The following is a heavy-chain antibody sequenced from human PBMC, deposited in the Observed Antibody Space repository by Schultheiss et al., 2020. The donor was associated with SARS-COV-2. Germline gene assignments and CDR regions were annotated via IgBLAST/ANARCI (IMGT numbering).Heavy chain of an antibody. Sequence: SETLSLTCAVYGGSLSGYYWSWIRQPPGKGLEWIGEINHSGSTNYNPSLKSRVTISVDTSKNQFSLKLSSVTAADTAVYYCARVNWGKASYYFDYWGQGTLVTVSS. D-gene: IGHD7-27*01. CDR3: ARVNWGKASYYFDY. V-gene: IGHV4-34*01. J-gene: IGHJ4*02. CDR2: INHSGST. CDR1: GGSLSGYY.